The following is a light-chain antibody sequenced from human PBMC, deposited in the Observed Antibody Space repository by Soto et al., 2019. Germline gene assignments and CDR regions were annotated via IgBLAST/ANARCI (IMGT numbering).Light chain of an antibody. CDR1: ESVTSS. J-gene: IGKJ5*01. CDR3: HQYNNWPRT. Sequence: EIVMTQSPATLSVSPGDRATLSCRASESVTSSLAWYQQKPGQPPRLLIYAASTRATGIPARFSGSGSGTEFTLTISSLQSEDFAVYFCHQYNNWPRTFGQGTRLEIK. CDR2: AAS. V-gene: IGKV3-15*01.